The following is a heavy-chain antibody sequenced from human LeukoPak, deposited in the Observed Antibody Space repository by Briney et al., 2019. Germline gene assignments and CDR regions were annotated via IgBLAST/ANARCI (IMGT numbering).Heavy chain of an antibody. V-gene: IGHV5-51*01. CDR2: IYPGDSDT. CDR3: ARYLRFGELWNWFDP. J-gene: IGHJ5*02. Sequence: GESLKISCKGSGYSFTSYWIGWVRRMPGKGLEWMGIIYPGDSDTRYSPSFQGQVTISADKSIGTAYLQWSSLKASDTAMYYCARYLRFGELWNWFDPWGQGTLVTVSS. D-gene: IGHD3-10*01. CDR1: GYSFTSYW.